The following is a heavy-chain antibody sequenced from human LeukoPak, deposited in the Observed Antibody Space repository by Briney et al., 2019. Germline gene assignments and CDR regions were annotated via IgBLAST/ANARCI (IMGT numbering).Heavy chain of an antibody. V-gene: IGHV4-34*01. CDR3: ARHYSGSWSAFF. J-gene: IGHJ4*02. CDR2: IYYSGST. CDR1: GGSFSGYY. D-gene: IGHD6-13*01. Sequence: PSETLSLTCAVYGGSFSGYYWSWIRQPPGKGLEWIGSIYYSGSTYHNPSLKSRVTISVDTSKNQFSLKLNSVTAADTAVYYCARHYSGSWSAFFWGQGTLVTVSS.